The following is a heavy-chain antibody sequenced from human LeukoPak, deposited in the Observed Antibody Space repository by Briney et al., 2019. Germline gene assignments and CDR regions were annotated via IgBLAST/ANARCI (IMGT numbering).Heavy chain of an antibody. CDR2: ISGDGGST. CDR1: GFTFDDYA. Sequence: PGGSLRLSCAASGFTFDDYAMHWVRQAPRKGLEWLSLISGDGGSTYYADSVKGRFTISRDNSKNSLYLQMNSLRTEDTALYYCAKDLIAVAGTTEYFQHWGQGTLVTVSS. D-gene: IGHD6-19*01. CDR3: AKDLIAVAGTTEYFQH. J-gene: IGHJ1*01. V-gene: IGHV3-43*02.